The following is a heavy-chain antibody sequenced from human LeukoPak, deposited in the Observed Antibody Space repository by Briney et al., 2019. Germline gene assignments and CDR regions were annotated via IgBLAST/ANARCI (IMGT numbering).Heavy chain of an antibody. V-gene: IGHV1-2*02. CDR3: ARDVRIAVAGPDY. CDR2: IDPDSGGT. Sequence: GASVKVSCKASGYSFTYYYIHWVRQAPGQGLEWMGWIDPDSGGTNYAQKFQGRVAMTRDTSISTSYMELTGLRSDDTAVYYCARDVRIAVAGPDYWGQGTLVTVSS. CDR1: GYSFTYYY. J-gene: IGHJ4*02. D-gene: IGHD6-19*01.